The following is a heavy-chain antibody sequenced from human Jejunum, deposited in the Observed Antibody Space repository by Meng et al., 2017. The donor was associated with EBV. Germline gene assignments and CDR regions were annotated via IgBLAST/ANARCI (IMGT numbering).Heavy chain of an antibody. CDR2: INHGGGA. CDR1: GGSFSDYY. V-gene: IGHV4-34*01. D-gene: IGHD3-10*01. J-gene: IGHJ5*02. Sequence: QVQLHQWGAGLLKPSRTLPLTGAGYGGSFSDYYWTWIRQPPGKGLEWIGEINHGGGAIYNPSLKSRVTISVDTSKNQFSLKLSSVTAADTAVYYCARLGGYASGTYYPIDPWGQGTLVTVSS. CDR3: ARLGGYASGTYYPIDP.